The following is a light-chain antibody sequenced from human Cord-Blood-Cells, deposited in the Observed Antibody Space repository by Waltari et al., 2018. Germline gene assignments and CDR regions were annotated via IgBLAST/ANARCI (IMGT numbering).Light chain of an antibody. J-gene: IGKJ1*01. CDR1: QGISSW. Sequence: DIQMTQSPSTLSASVGDRVTITCRARQGISSWLAWYQQKPGKAPKILLYKASSLESGVPSRFIGSGAATEFTLTISSLPPDDFATYYCQQYNSYSWTFGQGTKVEIK. V-gene: IGKV1-5*03. CDR3: QQYNSYSWT. CDR2: KAS.